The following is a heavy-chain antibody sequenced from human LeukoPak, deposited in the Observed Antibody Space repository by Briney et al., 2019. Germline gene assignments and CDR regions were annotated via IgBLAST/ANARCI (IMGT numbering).Heavy chain of an antibody. CDR1: GFTFSSYA. CDR3: AKDRKYYDSSGCLDY. Sequence: GGSLRLFCAASGFTFSSYAMSWVRQAPGKGLEWVSAISGSGGSTYYADSVKGRFTISRDNSKNTLYLQMNSLRAEDTAVYYCAKDRKYYDSSGCLDYWGQGTLVTVSS. J-gene: IGHJ4*02. D-gene: IGHD3-22*01. CDR2: ISGSGGST. V-gene: IGHV3-23*01.